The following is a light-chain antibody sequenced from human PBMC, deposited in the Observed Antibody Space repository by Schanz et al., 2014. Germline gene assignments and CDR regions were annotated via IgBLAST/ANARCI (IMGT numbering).Light chain of an antibody. CDR2: GAS. CDR3: QQYDNWWT. CDR1: QSVSSSY. V-gene: IGKV3-15*01. Sequence: EIVLTQSPGTLSLSPGERATLSCRASQSVSSSYLAWYQQKPGQAPRLLIYGASARATGTPARFSGSGSETEFTLTISSLQSEDFVVYYCQQYDNWWTFGPGTKVEIK. J-gene: IGKJ1*01.